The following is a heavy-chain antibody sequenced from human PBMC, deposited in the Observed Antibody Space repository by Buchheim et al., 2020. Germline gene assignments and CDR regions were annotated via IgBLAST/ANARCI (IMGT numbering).Heavy chain of an antibody. CDR3: VLYSYSPPTGSYYFDY. V-gene: IGHV4-4*02. CDR2: IYHSGST. J-gene: IGHJ4*02. CDR1: GGSISSSNW. Sequence: QVQLQESGPGLVKPSGTLSLTCAVSGGSISSSNWCSWVRQPPGKGLEWIGEIYHSGSTNYNPSLKSRVTISVAKSKTQFSLKTSSGTAADTAVYYCVLYSYSPPTGSYYFDYWGQGTL. D-gene: IGHD1-1*01.